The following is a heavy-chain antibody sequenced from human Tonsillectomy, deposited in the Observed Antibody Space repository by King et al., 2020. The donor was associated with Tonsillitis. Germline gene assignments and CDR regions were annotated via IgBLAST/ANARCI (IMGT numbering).Heavy chain of an antibody. CDR3: AREMGSLSGFDS. D-gene: IGHD2-8*01. CDR1: GYSFSSYW. V-gene: IGHV5-51*03. Sequence: EVQLVESGAEVKKPGESLKISCKGSGYSFSSYWIGWVRQMPGKGLEWMGIIFPGDSDTTYSPSFQGQVTISVDKSITTAYLQWSSLKASDTAIYFCAREMGSLSGFDSWGQGTPVTVSS. J-gene: IGHJ4*02. CDR2: IFPGDSDT.